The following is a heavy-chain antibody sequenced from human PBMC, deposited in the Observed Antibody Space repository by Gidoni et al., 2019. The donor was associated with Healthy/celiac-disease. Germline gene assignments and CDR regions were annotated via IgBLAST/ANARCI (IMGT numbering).Heavy chain of an antibody. V-gene: IGHV3-9*01. Sequence: EVQLVESGGGLVQPGRSLRLSCAASGFTFDDYAMHWVRQAPGKGLEGVSGISWNSGSIGYADSVKGRFTISRDNAKNSLYLQMNSLRAEDTALYYCAIIAARNQKHTYYYGMDVWGQGTTVTVSS. CDR3: AIIAARNQKHTYYYGMDV. J-gene: IGHJ6*02. CDR1: GFTFDDYA. CDR2: ISWNSGSI. D-gene: IGHD6-6*01.